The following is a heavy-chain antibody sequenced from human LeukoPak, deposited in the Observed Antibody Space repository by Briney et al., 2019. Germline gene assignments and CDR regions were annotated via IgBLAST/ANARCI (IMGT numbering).Heavy chain of an antibody. CDR3: ARVYHSTSGRAIDY. CDR1: GVTFGNYW. CDR2: IKQDGSEK. Sequence: GGSLRLSWAASGVTFGNYWMTWVRQAPGKGLEWVANIKQDGSEKYYVDSVKGRFTISRDNAKNALYLQMNSLRVEDTAVYYCARVYHSTSGRAIDYWGQGTLVTVPS. V-gene: IGHV3-7*01. J-gene: IGHJ4*02. D-gene: IGHD6-6*01.